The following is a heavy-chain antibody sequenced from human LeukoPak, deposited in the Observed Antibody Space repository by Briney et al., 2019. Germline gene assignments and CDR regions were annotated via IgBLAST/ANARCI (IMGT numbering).Heavy chain of an antibody. Sequence: SETLSLTCTVSGGSIGSYYWSWLRQPPGEVLGRGGFIYYTGSTNYNPSLKSRVTISVDTSKNQSSLKLSSVTAADTAVYYCATSRSSSWPSFDCWGQGTLVTVSS. CDR1: GGSIGSYY. CDR3: ATSRSSSWPSFDC. CDR2: IYYTGST. V-gene: IGHV4-59*12. J-gene: IGHJ4*02. D-gene: IGHD6-13*01.